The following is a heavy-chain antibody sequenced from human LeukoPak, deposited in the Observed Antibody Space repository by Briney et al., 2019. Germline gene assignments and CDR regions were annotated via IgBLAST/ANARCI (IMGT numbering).Heavy chain of an antibody. Sequence: PSETLSLTCTVSGGSISSYYWSWIRQPPGKGLEWIAYIYYSGSTYYNPSLKSRVTISVDTSKNQFSLKLSSVTAADTAVYYCARPNDFWSGYYNWGQGTMVTVSS. V-gene: IGHV4-59*08. J-gene: IGHJ3*02. CDR2: IYYSGST. D-gene: IGHD3-3*01. CDR3: ARPNDFWSGYYN. CDR1: GGSISSYY.